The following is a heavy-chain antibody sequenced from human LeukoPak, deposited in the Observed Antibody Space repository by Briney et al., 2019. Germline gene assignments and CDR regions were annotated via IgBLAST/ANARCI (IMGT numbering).Heavy chain of an antibody. V-gene: IGHV3-15*01. CDR3: VWSSTWDKRFYLDQ. Sequence: PGGSLRLSCAASGLTFSNAWMSWVRQAPGKGLEWVGRIKSKTDGETTDYAAPVKGRFTISRDDSKNTLYLQMNRLKTEDTAVYYCVWSSTWDKRFYLDQWGQGTLVTVSS. CDR2: IKSKTDGETT. J-gene: IGHJ4*02. CDR1: GLTFSNAW. D-gene: IGHD6-6*01.